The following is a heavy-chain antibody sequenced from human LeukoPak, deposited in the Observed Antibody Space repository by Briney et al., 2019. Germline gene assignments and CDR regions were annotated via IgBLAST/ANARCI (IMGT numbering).Heavy chain of an antibody. CDR3: ARVSWHFDY. Sequence: PSETLSLTCTVSGGSISSSYYYWGWIRQPPGKGLEWIGSIYYSGSTYYNPSLKSRVTISVDTSKNQFSLKLSSVTAADTAVYYCARVSWHFDYWGQGTLVTVSS. J-gene: IGHJ4*02. CDR1: GGSISSSYYY. D-gene: IGHD3-10*01. CDR2: IYYSGST. V-gene: IGHV4-39*07.